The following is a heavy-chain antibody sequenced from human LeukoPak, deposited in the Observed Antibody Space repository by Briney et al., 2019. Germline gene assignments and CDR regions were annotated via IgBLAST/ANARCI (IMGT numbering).Heavy chain of an antibody. CDR1: GGSFSGYY. D-gene: IGHD3-22*01. CDR3: ARWQFILVDDSSGYYSH. V-gene: IGHV4-34*01. CDR2: INHSGST. Sequence: SETLSLTCAVYGGSFSGYYWSRIRQPPGKGLEWIGEINHSGSTNYNPSLKSRVTISVDTSKNQFSLKLSSVTAADTAVYYCARWQFILVDDSSGYYSHWGQGTLVTISS. J-gene: IGHJ4*02.